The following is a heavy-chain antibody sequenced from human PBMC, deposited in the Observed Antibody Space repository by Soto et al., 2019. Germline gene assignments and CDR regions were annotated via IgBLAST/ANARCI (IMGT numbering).Heavy chain of an antibody. CDR2: ISAYNGNT. D-gene: IGHD3-22*01. J-gene: IGHJ6*02. Sequence: GASVKVSCKASGYTFTSYGISWVRQAPGQGLEWMGWISAYNGNTNYAQKLQGRVTMTTDTSTSTAYMELRSLRSDDTAVYYCARDAVTMIVVVPSQFYYGMDVWGQGTTVTV. CDR3: ARDAVTMIVVVPSQFYYGMDV. V-gene: IGHV1-18*01. CDR1: GYTFTSYG.